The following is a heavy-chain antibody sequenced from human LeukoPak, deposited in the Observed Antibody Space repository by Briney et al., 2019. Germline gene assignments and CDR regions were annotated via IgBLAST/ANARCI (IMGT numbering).Heavy chain of an antibody. J-gene: IGHJ4*02. V-gene: IGHV4-4*09. CDR1: GGSISPYP. D-gene: IGHD3-10*01. CDR3: ARMGLLWFGEPYYFDY. Sequence: SETLSLTCTVSGGSISPYPWSWIRQPPGKGLEWIGYIYASGNSNYNPSLKSRVSISLVTSNNQFSLKLSSVTAADTAVYYCARMGLLWFGEPYYFDYWGQGTLVTVSS. CDR2: IYASGNS.